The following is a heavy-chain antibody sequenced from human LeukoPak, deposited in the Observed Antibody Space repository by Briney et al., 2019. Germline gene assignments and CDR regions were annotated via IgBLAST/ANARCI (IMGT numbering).Heavy chain of an antibody. Sequence: SVKVSCEASGGTFSSYAISWVRQAPGQGLEWMGRIIPIFGTANYAQKFQGRVTITTDESTSTAYMELSSLRSEDTAVYYCARDRRITIFGVVTFGYWGQGTLVTVSS. CDR3: ARDRRITIFGVVTFGY. D-gene: IGHD3-3*01. J-gene: IGHJ4*02. CDR2: IIPIFGTA. CDR1: GGTFSSYA. V-gene: IGHV1-69*05.